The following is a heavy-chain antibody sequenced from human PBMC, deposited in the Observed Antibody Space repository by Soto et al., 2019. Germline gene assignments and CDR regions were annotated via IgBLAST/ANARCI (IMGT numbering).Heavy chain of an antibody. CDR1: GFTFSSYA. CDR3: TKSSGGSSSVGMDY. Sequence: LRLSCAASGFTFSSYAMHWVRQAPGKGLEWVASITRDGYNKYYADSVKGRFTISRDNSKNTLSLQMTALRVEDSSVYYCTKSSGGSSSVGMDYWGPGTLVTVSS. CDR2: ITRDGYNK. V-gene: IGHV3-30*04. J-gene: IGHJ4*02. D-gene: IGHD6-6*01.